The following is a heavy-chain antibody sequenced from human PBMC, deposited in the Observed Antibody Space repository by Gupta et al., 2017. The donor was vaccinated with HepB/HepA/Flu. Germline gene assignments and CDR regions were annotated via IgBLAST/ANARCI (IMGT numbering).Heavy chain of an antibody. V-gene: IGHV3-30-3*01. D-gene: IGHD5-24*01. CDR3: ARDQRRDGYNLGY. Sequence: QVQLVESGGGVVQPGRSLRLSCAASGFTFSSYAMHWVRQAPGKGLEWVAVISYDGSNKYYADSVKGRFTISRDNSKNTLYLQMNSLRAEDTAVYYCARDQRRDGYNLGYWGQGTLVTVSS. CDR2: ISYDGSNK. CDR1: GFTFSSYA. J-gene: IGHJ4*02.